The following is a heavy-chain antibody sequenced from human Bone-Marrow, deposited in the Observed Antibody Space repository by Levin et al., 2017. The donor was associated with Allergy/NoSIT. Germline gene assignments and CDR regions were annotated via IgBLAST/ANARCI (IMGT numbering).Heavy chain of an antibody. Sequence: TSETLSLTCTVSGGSISSGSYYWSWIRQPAGKGLEWIGRIYTSGSTNYNPSLKSRVTISVDTSKNQFSLKLSSVTAADTAVYYCARGDCSGGSCYIEYFQHWGQGTLVTVSS. CDR1: GGSISSGSYY. J-gene: IGHJ1*01. V-gene: IGHV4-61*02. CDR3: ARGDCSGGSCYIEYFQH. D-gene: IGHD2-15*01. CDR2: IYTSGST.